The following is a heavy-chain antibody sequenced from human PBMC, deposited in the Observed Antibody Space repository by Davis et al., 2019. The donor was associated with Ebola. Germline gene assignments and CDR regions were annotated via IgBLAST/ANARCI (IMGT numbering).Heavy chain of an antibody. D-gene: IGHD6-13*01. CDR3: ARGDLGGKQLVY. CDR1: GGSISSYY. CDR2: INHSGST. Sequence: GSLRLSCTVSGGSISSYYWSWIRQPPGKGLEWIGEINHSGSTNYNPSLKSRVTISVDTSKNQFSLQLNSVTAADTAVYYCARGDLGGKQLVYWGQGTLVTVSS. V-gene: IGHV4-34*01. J-gene: IGHJ4*02.